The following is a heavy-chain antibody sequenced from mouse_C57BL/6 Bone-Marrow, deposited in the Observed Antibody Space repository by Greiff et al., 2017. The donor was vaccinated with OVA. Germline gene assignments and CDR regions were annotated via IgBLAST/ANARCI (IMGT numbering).Heavy chain of an antibody. CDR3: ARHGYFDY. J-gene: IGHJ2*01. Sequence: EVKLMESGGGLVQPGGSLKLSCAASGFTFSDYYMYWVRQTPEKRLEWVAYISNGGGSPYYPDTVKGRFTISRDNAKNTLYLQMSRLKSEDTAMYYCARHGYFDYWGQGTTLTVSS. CDR1: GFTFSDYY. V-gene: IGHV5-12*01. CDR2: ISNGGGSP.